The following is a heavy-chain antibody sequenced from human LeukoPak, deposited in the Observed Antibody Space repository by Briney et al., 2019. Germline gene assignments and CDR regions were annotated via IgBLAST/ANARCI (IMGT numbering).Heavy chain of an antibody. CDR1: GASISSHY. J-gene: IGHJ6*02. CDR3: ARLGQITLVRGQSYYYHSMDV. V-gene: IGHV4-4*08. Sequence: PSETLSLTCSVSGASISSHYWSWIRQPPGKGLEWIGYTHTSGYTNYNPSLQSRVTISTDISENQFSLKLTSVTAADTAVYYCARLGQITLVRGQSYYYHSMDVWAQGTTVTVSS. D-gene: IGHD3-10*01. CDR2: THTSGYT.